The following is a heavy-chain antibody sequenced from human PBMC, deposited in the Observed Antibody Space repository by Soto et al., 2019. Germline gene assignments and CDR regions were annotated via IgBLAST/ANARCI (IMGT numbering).Heavy chain of an antibody. CDR1: GYTFTSYY. CDR2: INPSGGST. J-gene: IGHJ4*02. CDR3: ARVYCSGGSCYSIDY. V-gene: IGHV1-46*03. Sequence: QVQLVQSGAEVKKPGASVKVSCKASGYTFTSYYMHWVRQAPGQGLEWMGIINPSGGSTSYAQKCQGRLTMTRDTSTSTVYMELSSLRSADTAVYYCARVYCSGGSCYSIDYWGQGTLVTVSS. D-gene: IGHD2-15*01.